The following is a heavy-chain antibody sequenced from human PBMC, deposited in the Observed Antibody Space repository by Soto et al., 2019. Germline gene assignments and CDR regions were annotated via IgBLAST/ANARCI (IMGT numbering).Heavy chain of an antibody. CDR2: ISGSGGST. D-gene: IGHD6-6*01. J-gene: IGHJ4*02. CDR3: AKGGAKRGQLVREPSHY. CDR1: GFTFSSYA. Sequence: PGGSLRLSCAASGFTFSSYAMSWVRQAPGKGLEWVSAISGSGGSTYYADSVKGRFTISRDNSKNTLYLQMNSLRAEDTAVYYCAKGGAKRGQLVREPSHYWGQGTLVTVSS. V-gene: IGHV3-23*01.